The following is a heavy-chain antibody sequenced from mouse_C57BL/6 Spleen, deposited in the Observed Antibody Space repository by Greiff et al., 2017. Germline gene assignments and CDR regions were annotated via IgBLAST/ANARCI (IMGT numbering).Heavy chain of an antibody. V-gene: IGHV5-6*01. CDR3: AKGISYYVDY. CDR1: GFTFSSYG. Sequence: EVKVVESGGDLVKPGGSLKLSCAASGFTFSSYGMSWVRQTPDKRLEWVGTISSGGSYTYYPDSVKGRFTISRDNAKNTLYLQMSRLKSEDTAMYYCAKGISYYVDYWGQGTTLTVSS. CDR2: ISSGGSYT. J-gene: IGHJ2*01.